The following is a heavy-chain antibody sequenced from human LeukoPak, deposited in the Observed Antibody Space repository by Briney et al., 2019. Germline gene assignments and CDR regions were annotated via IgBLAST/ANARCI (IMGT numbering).Heavy chain of an antibody. CDR3: ARSQQLVLRSPLDP. D-gene: IGHD6-13*01. V-gene: IGHV1-8*03. CDR1: GYTFTNYD. CDR2: MNPYSANT. Sequence: ASVKVSCMASGYTFTNYDIHWVRQATGQGLEWMGWMNPYSANTGYAQNFQGRITITTDTSISTAYMELSSLRSEDTAVYYCARSQQLVLRSPLDPWGQGTLVTVSS. J-gene: IGHJ5*02.